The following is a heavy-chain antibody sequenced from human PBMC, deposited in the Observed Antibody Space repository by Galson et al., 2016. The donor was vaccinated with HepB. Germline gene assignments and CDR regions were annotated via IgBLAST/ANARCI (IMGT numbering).Heavy chain of an antibody. Sequence: VRQAPGQGLEWMGWISAYNGNTNYAQKLQGRVTMTTDTSTSTAYMELRSLRAEDAAVYYCAKISLVGYNSGWGGSFDIWGRGTMVTVSS. CDR2: ISAYNGNT. D-gene: IGHD6-19*01. J-gene: IGHJ3*02. V-gene: IGHV1-18*01. CDR3: AKISLVGYNSGWGGSFDI.